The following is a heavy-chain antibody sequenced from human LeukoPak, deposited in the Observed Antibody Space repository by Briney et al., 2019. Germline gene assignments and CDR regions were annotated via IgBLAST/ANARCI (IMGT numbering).Heavy chain of an antibody. CDR2: IYYSGST. CDR3: ARVSSWNTYNWFDP. CDR1: GGSISSYY. D-gene: IGHD6-13*01. Sequence: PSETLSLTCTVSGGSISSYYWSWIRQPPGKGLEWIGYIYYSGSTNYNLSLKSRVTISVDTSKNQFSLKLSSVTAADTAVYYCARVSSWNTYNWFDPWGQGTLVTVSS. J-gene: IGHJ5*02. V-gene: IGHV4-59*01.